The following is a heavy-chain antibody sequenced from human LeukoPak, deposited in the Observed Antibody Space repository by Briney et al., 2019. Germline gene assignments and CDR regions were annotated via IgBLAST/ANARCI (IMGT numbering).Heavy chain of an antibody. CDR2: ISSSNGYV. D-gene: IGHD1-26*01. J-gene: IGHJ4*02. V-gene: IGHV3-21*01. CDR1: GFTFSRYS. Sequence: GGSLRLSCATSGFTFSRYSMNWVRQAPGKGLEWVSSISSSNGYVYYADSVKGRLTISRDNAKNSLYLQMNSLRAEDTAVYYCARAHGGSFDYWGQGTLVTVSS. CDR3: ARAHGGSFDY.